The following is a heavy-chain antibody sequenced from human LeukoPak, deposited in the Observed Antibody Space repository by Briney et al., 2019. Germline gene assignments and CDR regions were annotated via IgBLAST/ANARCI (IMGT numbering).Heavy chain of an antibody. CDR2: INSDGSST. J-gene: IGHJ4*02. V-gene: IGHV3-74*01. D-gene: IGHD6-19*01. CDR3: AREYSSGWYNEYYFDY. CDR1: GFTFSSYW. Sequence: GGSLRLSRAASGFTFSSYWMHWVRQAPGKGLVWVSRINSDGSSTSYADSVKGRFTISRDNAKNTLYLQMNSLRAEDTAVYYCAREYSSGWYNEYYFDYWGQGTLVTVSS.